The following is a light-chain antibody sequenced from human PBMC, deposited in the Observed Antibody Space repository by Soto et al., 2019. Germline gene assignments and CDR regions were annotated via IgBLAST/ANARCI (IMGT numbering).Light chain of an antibody. CDR2: KAS. Sequence: DIQMTQSPSTLSASVGDRVTITCRASQSISSWLAWYQQKPGRAPKLLIYKASSLESGVPSRLSGSGSGTEFALTISSLQPDDFATYYCQQYNSQWTFGQGTKVEFK. V-gene: IGKV1-5*03. J-gene: IGKJ1*01. CDR3: QQYNSQWT. CDR1: QSISSW.